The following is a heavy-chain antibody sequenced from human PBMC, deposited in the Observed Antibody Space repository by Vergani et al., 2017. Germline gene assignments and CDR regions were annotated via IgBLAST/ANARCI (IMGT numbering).Heavy chain of an antibody. J-gene: IGHJ4*02. CDR2: INHSGST. CDR1: GGSFSGYY. Sequence: QVQLQQWGAGLLKPSETLSLTCAVYGGSFSGYYWSWIRQSPGKGLEWIGEINHSGSTNYNPSLKSRVTISVDTSKNQFSLKLSSVTAADTAVYYCTTVGAGVPAAILNYWGQGTLVTVSS. D-gene: IGHD2-2*02. CDR3: TTVGAGVPAAILNY. V-gene: IGHV4-34*01.